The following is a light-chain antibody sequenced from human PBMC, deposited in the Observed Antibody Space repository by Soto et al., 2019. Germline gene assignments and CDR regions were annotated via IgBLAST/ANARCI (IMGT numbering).Light chain of an antibody. CDR3: MQGTYWLPRT. V-gene: IGKV2-30*01. CDR1: QSLLYSDGNTY. J-gene: IGKJ1*01. CDR2: KVS. Sequence: DVVMTQSPLSLPVTLGQPASISCRSSQSLLYSDGNTYLSWFQQRPGQSPRRLIYKVSNRDSGVPDRFSGSGSGTDFTLKISRVEAEDVGVYYCMQGTYWLPRTFGQGTKVEIK.